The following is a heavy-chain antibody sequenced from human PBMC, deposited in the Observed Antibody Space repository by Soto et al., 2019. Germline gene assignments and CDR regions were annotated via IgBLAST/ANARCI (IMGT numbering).Heavy chain of an antibody. Sequence: GGSLRLSCAASGFTFSNAWMNWVRQAPGKGLEWVGRIKSKTDGGTTDYAAPVKGRFTISRDDSKNTRYLQMNSLKTEDTAVYYCTTSRDATYYYDSSGYPLNRFGLLGGYYGMDVWGQGTTVTVSS. V-gene: IGHV3-15*07. J-gene: IGHJ6*02. CDR2: IKSKTDGGTT. D-gene: IGHD3-22*01. CDR1: GFTFSNAW. CDR3: TTSRDATYYYDSSGYPLNRFGLLGGYYGMDV.